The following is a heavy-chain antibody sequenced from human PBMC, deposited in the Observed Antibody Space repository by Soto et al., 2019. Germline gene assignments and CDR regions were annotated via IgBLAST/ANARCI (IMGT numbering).Heavy chain of an antibody. V-gene: IGHV1-46*01. Sequence: ASVKVSCKASGYTFTSYYMHWVRQAPGQGLEWMGIINPSGGSTSYAQKFQGRVTMTRDTSTSTVYMELSSLRSEDTAVYYCARDLWDYTVDTTGYYYGNFDDWDQRTLVTVPQ. CDR1: GYTFTSYY. J-gene: IGHJ4*02. D-gene: IGHD3-22*01. CDR3: ARDLWDYTVDTTGYYYGNFDD. CDR2: INPSGGST.